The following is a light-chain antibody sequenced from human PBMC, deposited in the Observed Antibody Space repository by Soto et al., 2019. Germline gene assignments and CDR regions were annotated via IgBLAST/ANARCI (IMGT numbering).Light chain of an antibody. Sequence: EAVMTQSPATLSVSPWEIATLSFMATHSLGSNLAWCQQKPGQAHMLLIYGASTRATGIPAMFSGSGAGTEFTLTINSLRSEDFAVYYCDKYYYWPQAFGQGTKVDIK. CDR1: HSLGSN. J-gene: IGKJ1*01. V-gene: IGKV3-15*01. CDR2: GAS. CDR3: DKYYYWPQA.